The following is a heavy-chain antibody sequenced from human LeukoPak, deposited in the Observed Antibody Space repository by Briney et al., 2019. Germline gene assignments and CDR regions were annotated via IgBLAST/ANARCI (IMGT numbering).Heavy chain of an antibody. J-gene: IGHJ4*02. CDR3: AREALEYFLFDY. V-gene: IGHV4-4*07. CDR2: IYTSGST. CDR1: GGSISSYY. Sequence: SETLSPTCTVSGGSISSYYWSWIRQPAGKGLEWIGRIYTSGSTNYNPSLKSRVTISVDTSKNQFSLKLSSVTAADTAVYYCAREALEYFLFDYWGQGTLVTVSS. D-gene: IGHD6-6*01.